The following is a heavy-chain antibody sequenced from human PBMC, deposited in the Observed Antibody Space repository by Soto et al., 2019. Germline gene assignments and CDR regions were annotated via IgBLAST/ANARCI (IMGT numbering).Heavy chain of an antibody. Sequence: GGSLRLSCAASGFTFSSYAMSWVRQAPGKGLEWVSAISGSGDSTYYADSVKGRFSISRDNSKNTLYPQVYSLRVEDTAVYHCASFTAGGWSQLDYWGQGTPVTVS. J-gene: IGHJ4*02. V-gene: IGHV3-23*01. CDR2: ISGSGDST. CDR3: ASFTAGGWSQLDY. D-gene: IGHD6-19*01. CDR1: GFTFSSYA.